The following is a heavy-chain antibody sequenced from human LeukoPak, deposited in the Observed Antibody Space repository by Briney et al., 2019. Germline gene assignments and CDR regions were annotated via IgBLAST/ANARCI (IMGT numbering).Heavy chain of an antibody. D-gene: IGHD5-12*01. CDR1: GFTFSNYW. CDR3: SKDIGIVAYDAFEM. J-gene: IGHJ3*02. CDR2: INGDGSAT. Sequence: PGGSLRLSCAASGFTFSNYWMHWVRQAPGKGLVWVSRINGDGSATTYADSVKGRFTISRDNAKNTLYLQMNSLRAEDTAVYYCSKDIGIVAYDAFEMWGQGTMVTVSS. V-gene: IGHV3-74*01.